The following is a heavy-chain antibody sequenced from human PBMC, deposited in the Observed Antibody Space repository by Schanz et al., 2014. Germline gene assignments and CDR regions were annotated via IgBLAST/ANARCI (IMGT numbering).Heavy chain of an antibody. J-gene: IGHJ6*02. CDR2: ISAYNGNT. CDR3: AKWGCSSTSCHPQDYYQYAMDV. CDR1: GRTFIVYHV. V-gene: IGHV1-18*01. Sequence: QVQLVQSGAEVKKPGASMKVSCKASGRTFIVYHVLHWVRQAPGQGLEWMGWISAYNGNTNYAQKFQGRVTMTTDTSTSTAYMELRRLRSDDTAVYYCAKWGCSSTSCHPQDYYQYAMDVWGQGTTVTVSS. D-gene: IGHD2-2*01.